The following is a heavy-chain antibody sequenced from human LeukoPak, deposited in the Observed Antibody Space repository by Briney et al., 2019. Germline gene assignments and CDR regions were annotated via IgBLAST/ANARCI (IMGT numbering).Heavy chain of an antibody. J-gene: IGHJ5*02. CDR2: IYYSGST. CDR1: GGSISSGDYY. V-gene: IGHV4-30-4*01. CDR3: ARLWYYDSSGYYYSWFDP. Sequence: PSETLSLTCTVPGGSISSGDYYWSWIRQPPGKGLEWIGYIYYSGSTYYTPSLKSRVTISVDTSKNQFSLKLSSVTAADTAVYYCARLWYYDSSGYYYSWFDPWGQGTLVTVSS. D-gene: IGHD3-22*01.